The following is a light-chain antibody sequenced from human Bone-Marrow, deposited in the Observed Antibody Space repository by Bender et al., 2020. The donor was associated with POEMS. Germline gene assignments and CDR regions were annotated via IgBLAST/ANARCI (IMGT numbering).Light chain of an antibody. Sequence: QSVLTQPASVSGSLGQSITISCSGVSSDVDVGGYNYVSWYQRYPGKAPRLLIYDVSKRPSGVSDRFSGSKSGNTASLAISGLQAEDESEFFCSSYTGNNSPNVFGTGTKVTVL. CDR3: SSYTGNNSPNV. CDR1: SSDVDVGGYNY. CDR2: DVS. V-gene: IGLV2-14*03. J-gene: IGLJ1*01.